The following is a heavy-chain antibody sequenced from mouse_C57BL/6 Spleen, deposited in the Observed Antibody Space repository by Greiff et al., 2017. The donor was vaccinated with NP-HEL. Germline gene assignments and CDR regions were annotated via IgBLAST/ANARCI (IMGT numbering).Heavy chain of an antibody. J-gene: IGHJ2*01. Sequence: EVQLQQSGPELVKPGASVKISCKASGYTFTDYYMNWVKQSHGKSLEWIGDINPNNGGTSYNQKFKGKATLTVAKSSSTAYMELRSLTSEDSAVYYCARRYPTVVAKDYFGDWGQGATLTVSS. V-gene: IGHV1-26*01. CDR2: INPNNGGT. CDR3: ARRYPTVVAKDYFGD. CDR1: GYTFTDYY. D-gene: IGHD1-1*01.